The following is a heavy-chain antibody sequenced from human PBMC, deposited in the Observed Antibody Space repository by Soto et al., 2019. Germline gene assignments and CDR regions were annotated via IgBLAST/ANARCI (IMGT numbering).Heavy chain of an antibody. V-gene: IGHV5-51*01. CDR3: ATPGGRDFNAFDV. CDR1: GYTFTRNW. CDR2: IFPIDSDT. Sequence: GESLKISCKGSGYTFTRNWIGWVRQMPGKGLEWMGIIFPIDSDTRYSPSSQGQVTISADNSISTAYLQWSSLKASDTAIYYCATPGGRDFNAFDVWGQGTMVTVS. D-gene: IGHD2-21*02. J-gene: IGHJ3*01.